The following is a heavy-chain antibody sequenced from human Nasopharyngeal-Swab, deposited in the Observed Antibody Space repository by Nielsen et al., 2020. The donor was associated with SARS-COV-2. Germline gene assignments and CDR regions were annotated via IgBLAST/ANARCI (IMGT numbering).Heavy chain of an antibody. CDR2: ISYDGSNK. Sequence: LSLTCAASGFTFSSYGMHWVRQAPGKGLEWVAVISYDGSNKYYADSVKGRFTISRDNSKNTLYLQMNSLRAEDTAVYYCARDPVYSVRRNEGTGGYFDYWGQGTLVTVSS. CDR1: GFTFSSYG. V-gene: IGHV3-30*03. J-gene: IGHJ4*02. D-gene: IGHD1-1*01. CDR3: ARDPVYSVRRNEGTGGYFDY.